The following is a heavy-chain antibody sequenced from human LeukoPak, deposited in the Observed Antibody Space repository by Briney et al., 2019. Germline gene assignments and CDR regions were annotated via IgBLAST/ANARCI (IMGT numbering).Heavy chain of an antibody. D-gene: IGHD4/OR15-4a*01. J-gene: IGHJ3*02. CDR1: DGSISSYY. Sequence: SETLSLTCTVSDGSISSYYWSWIRQPPGKGLEWIGYIYYSGSTNYNPSLKSRVTISVDTSKNQFSLKLNSVTAADTAVYYCARGLSPDAFDIWGQGTMVTVSS. CDR2: IYYSGST. V-gene: IGHV4-59*01. CDR3: ARGLSPDAFDI.